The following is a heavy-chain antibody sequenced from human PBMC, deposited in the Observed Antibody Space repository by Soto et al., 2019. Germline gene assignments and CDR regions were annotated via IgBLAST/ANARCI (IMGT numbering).Heavy chain of an antibody. Sequence: QVQLVESGGGVVQPGRSLRLSCAASGFTFSSYGMHWVRQAPGKGLEWVAVISYGGSNKYYADSVKGRFTISRDNSENTLYRKMNNLRAEDPAVYYCAKDNCITTSCYRLYNWFDPWGQGTLVTVSS. D-gene: IGHD2-2*01. V-gene: IGHV3-30*18. CDR1: GFTFSSYG. J-gene: IGHJ5*02. CDR3: AKDNCITTSCYRLYNWFDP. CDR2: ISYGGSNK.